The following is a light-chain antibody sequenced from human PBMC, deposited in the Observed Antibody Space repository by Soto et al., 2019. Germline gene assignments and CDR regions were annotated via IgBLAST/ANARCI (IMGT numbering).Light chain of an antibody. V-gene: IGKV3-15*01. CDR3: QQYNNWPKT. CDR2: GAS. CDR1: ESVSSN. J-gene: IGKJ1*01. Sequence: ETVMTQSPGTLSVSAGERVTLSCRASESVSSNLAWYQQKPGQAPRLLMYGASTRATGIPARFSGSGSGTEFTLTISSLQSEDFAVYYCQQYNNWPKTFGQGTKVDIK.